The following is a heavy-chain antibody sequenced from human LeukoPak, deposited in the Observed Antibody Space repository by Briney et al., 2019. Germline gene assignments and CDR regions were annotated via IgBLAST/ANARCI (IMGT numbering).Heavy chain of an antibody. CDR1: GGTFSSYA. J-gene: IGHJ4*02. CDR2: IIPILGIA. Sequence: ASVKVSCKASGGTFSSYAISWVRQAPGQGLEWMGRIIPILGIANYAQKFQGRVTITADESTSTAYMELSSLRSDDTAVYYCARVDPWGYCSSTSCPGVFDYWGQGTLVTVSS. V-gene: IGHV1-69*04. CDR3: ARVDPWGYCSSTSCPGVFDY. D-gene: IGHD2-2*01.